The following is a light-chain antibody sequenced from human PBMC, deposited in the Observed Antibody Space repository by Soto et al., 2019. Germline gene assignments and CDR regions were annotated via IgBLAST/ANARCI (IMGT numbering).Light chain of an antibody. CDR3: CSYAGSYTFV. Sequence: QSVLTQPRSVSGSPGQSVTISCTGTSSDVGGYNYVSWYQQHPSKAPKLMIYDVSKRPSGVPDRFSGSKSGNTASLTISGLQAEDEADYYCCSYAGSYTFVFGTG. V-gene: IGLV2-11*01. J-gene: IGLJ1*01. CDR2: DVS. CDR1: SSDVGGYNY.